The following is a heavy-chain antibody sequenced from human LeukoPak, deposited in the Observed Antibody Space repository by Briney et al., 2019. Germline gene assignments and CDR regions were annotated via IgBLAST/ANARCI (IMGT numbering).Heavy chain of an antibody. CDR2: IIPIFGTA. D-gene: IGHD4-23*01. V-gene: IGHV1-69*13. CDR1: GYTFTGYY. CDR3: AYCHYDYGGNYFDY. J-gene: IGHJ4*02. Sequence: SVKVSCKASGYTFTGYYMHWVRQAPGQGLEWMGGIIPIFGTANYAQKFQGRVTITADESTSTAYMELSSLRSEDTAVYYCAYCHYDYGGNYFDYWGQGTLVTVSS.